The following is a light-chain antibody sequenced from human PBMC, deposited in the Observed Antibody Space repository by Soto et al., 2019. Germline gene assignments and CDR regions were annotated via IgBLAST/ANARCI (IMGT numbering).Light chain of an antibody. Sequence: QSALTQPPSVSGSPGQSVTISCSGVSSDFGYYRRVSWYQQPPGTAPKLIIYKVTYRPSGVPDRFSGSRSDNTASLTVSGLQAEDEADYYCCLYTRNNTWLFGGGTQLTVL. CDR2: KVT. J-gene: IGLJ3*02. V-gene: IGLV2-18*01. CDR3: CLYTRNNTWL. CDR1: SSDFGYYRR.